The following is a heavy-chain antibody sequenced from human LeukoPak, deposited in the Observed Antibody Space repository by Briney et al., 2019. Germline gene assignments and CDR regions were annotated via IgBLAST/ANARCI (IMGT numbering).Heavy chain of an antibody. V-gene: IGHV3-74*01. Sequence: PGGSLRLSCAASGFTFSSYWMHWVRQAPGKGLVWVSRINSDGSSTSYADSVKGRFTIFRDNAKNTLYLQMNSLRAEDTAVYYCARYYYDSSGYYYEGYFDYWGQGTLVTVSS. CDR1: GFTFSSYW. J-gene: IGHJ4*02. CDR2: INSDGSST. D-gene: IGHD3-22*01. CDR3: ARYYYDSSGYYYEGYFDY.